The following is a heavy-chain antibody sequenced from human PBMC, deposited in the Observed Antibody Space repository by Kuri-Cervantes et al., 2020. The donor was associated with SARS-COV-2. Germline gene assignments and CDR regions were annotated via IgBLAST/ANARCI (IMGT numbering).Heavy chain of an antibody. Sequence: GSPLRPPFPSLGFPSRVFAMSWVGQAPGKGLEWVSSIGGSGGSTYSADSVKGLFTISRDNSKNTLYLQMNTLRDEDTAVYYCARAPDRRGYCSGGSCSRDDAFDIWGQGTMVTVSS. D-gene: IGHD2-15*01. CDR3: ARAPDRRGYCSGGSCSRDDAFDI. CDR2: IGGSGGST. J-gene: IGHJ3*02. V-gene: IGHV3-23*01. CDR1: GFPSRVFA.